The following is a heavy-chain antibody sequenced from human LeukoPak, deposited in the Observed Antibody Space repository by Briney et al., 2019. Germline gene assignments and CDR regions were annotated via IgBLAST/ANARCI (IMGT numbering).Heavy chain of an antibody. V-gene: IGHV3-21*01. D-gene: IGHD1-26*01. J-gene: IGHJ4*02. Sequence: GGSLRLSCAASGFTFSSYEMNWVRQAPGKGLEWVSSISSSSSYIYYADSVKGRFTISRDNAKNSLYLQMSSLRAEDTAVYYCARDTYSGSYPPALNYWGQGSLVTVSS. CDR1: GFTFSSYE. CDR3: ARDTYSGSYPPALNY. CDR2: ISSSSSYI.